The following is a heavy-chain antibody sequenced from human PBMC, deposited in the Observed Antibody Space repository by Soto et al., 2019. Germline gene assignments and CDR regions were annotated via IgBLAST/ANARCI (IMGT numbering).Heavy chain of an antibody. CDR1: GFSLSTSGVG. CDR3: AHRPPVLRYFDWFDY. D-gene: IGHD3-9*01. J-gene: IGHJ4*02. V-gene: IGHV2-5*01. CDR2: IYWNDDK. Sequence: QITLKESGPTLVKPTQTLTLTCTFSGFSLSTSGVGVGWIRQPPAKALEWLALIYWNDDKRYSPSLKSRLTITKDTSKNQVVLTMTNMDPVDTATYYGAHRPPVLRYFDWFDYWGQGTLVTVSS.